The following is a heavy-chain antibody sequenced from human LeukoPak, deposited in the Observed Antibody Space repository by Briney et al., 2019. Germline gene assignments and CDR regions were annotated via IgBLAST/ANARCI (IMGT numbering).Heavy chain of an antibody. J-gene: IGHJ6*03. V-gene: IGHV1-2*02. CDR2: INPNSGGT. CDR1: GYTFTGYY. CDR3: ARVTYYDFWSGDPMDV. Sequence: GASVKVSCKASGYTFTGYYMHWVRQAPGQGLEWMGWINPNSGGTNYAQKFQGRVTMTRDTSISTAYMELSRLRSDDTAVYYCARVTYYDFWSGDPMDVWGKGTTVTVSS. D-gene: IGHD3-3*01.